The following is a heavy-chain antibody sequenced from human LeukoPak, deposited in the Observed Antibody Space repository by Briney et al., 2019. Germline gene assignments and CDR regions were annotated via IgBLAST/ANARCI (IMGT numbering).Heavy chain of an antibody. J-gene: IGHJ4*02. D-gene: IGHD2-21*01. CDR2: ISVSGNT. Sequence: GASLRLSCAASGFTLSSYAMSWVRQAPGKGLEWVSAISVSGNTYHADSVKGRFTIFRDSSKNTLYLQMNRLRAEDAAVYYCAKAPVTTCSGAYCYPFDYWDQGTLVTVSS. CDR1: GFTLSSYA. CDR3: AKAPVTTCSGAYCYPFDY. V-gene: IGHV3-23*01.